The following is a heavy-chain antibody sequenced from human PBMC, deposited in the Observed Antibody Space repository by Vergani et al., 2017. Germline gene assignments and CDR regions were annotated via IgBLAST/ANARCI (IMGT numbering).Heavy chain of an antibody. D-gene: IGHD2-8*02. CDR2: IYTSGST. CDR1: GGSISSGSYY. V-gene: IGHV4-61*02. J-gene: IGHJ4*02. Sequence: QVQLPESGPGLVKPSQTLSLTCTVSGGSISSGSYYWSWIRQPAGKGLEWIGRIYTSGSTNYNPSLKSRVTISVDTSKNQFSLKLSSVTAADTAVYYCARLVFGDSYFDDWGQGTLVTVSS. CDR3: ARLVFGDSYFDD.